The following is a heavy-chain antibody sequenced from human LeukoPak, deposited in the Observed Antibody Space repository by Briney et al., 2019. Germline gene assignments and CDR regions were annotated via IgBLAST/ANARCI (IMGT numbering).Heavy chain of an antibody. D-gene: IGHD3-22*01. CDR1: GFTFSDYY. J-gene: IGHJ4*02. V-gene: IGHV3-11*06. Sequence: PGGSLRLSCAASGFTFSDYYMSWIRQAPGKGLEWVSYISSSSSYTNYADSVKGRFTISRDNAKNSLYLQMNSLRAEDTAVYYCARGDSSGYIDYWGQGTLATVSS. CDR2: ISSSSSYT. CDR3: ARGDSSGYIDY.